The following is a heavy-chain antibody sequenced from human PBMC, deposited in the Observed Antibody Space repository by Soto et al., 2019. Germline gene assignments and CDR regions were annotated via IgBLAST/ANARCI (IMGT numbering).Heavy chain of an antibody. V-gene: IGHV1-2*02. D-gene: IGHD3-16*02. CDR3: ARDISRLGELSLFVR. J-gene: IGHJ4*02. Sequence: GASVKVSCKASGYTFTGYYMHWVRQAPGQGLEWMGWINPNSGGTNYAQKFQGRVTMTRETSISTAYMELSRLRSDDTAVYYCARDISRLGELSLFVRWGQGTIATVSS. CDR1: GYTFTGYY. CDR2: INPNSGGT.